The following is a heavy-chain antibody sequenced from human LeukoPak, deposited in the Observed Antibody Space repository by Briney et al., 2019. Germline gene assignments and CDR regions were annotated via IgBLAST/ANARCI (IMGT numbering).Heavy chain of an antibody. V-gene: IGHV1-18*01. CDR2: ISAYNGNT. J-gene: IGHJ4*02. Sequence: ASVKVSCKASGYTFTSYGISWVRQAPGQGLEWMGWISAYNGNTNYAQKLQGRATMTTDTSTSTAHMELRSLRSDDTAVYYCARGTVAAAGTGNFDYWGQGTLVTVSS. CDR3: ARGTVAAAGTGNFDY. D-gene: IGHD6-13*01. CDR1: GYTFTSYG.